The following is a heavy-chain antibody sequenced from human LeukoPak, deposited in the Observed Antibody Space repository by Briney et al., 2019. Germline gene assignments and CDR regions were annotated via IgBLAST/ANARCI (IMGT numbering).Heavy chain of an antibody. CDR2: IYYSGST. D-gene: IGHD6-13*01. V-gene: IGHV4-59*12. Sequence: PSETLSFTCTVSGGSISSYYSSWIRQPPGKGLEWIGYIYYSGSTNYNPSLKSRVTISVDTSKNQFSLKLSSVTAADTAVYYCASLIAAAGAFDIWGQGTVVTVSS. J-gene: IGHJ3*02. CDR3: ASLIAAAGAFDI. CDR1: GGSISSYY.